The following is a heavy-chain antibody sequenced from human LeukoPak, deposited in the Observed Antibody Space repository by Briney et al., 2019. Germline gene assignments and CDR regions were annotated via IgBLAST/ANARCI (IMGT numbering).Heavy chain of an antibody. CDR1: GYTFTSHF. Sequence: ASVKVSCKASGYTFTSHFMHWVRQAPGQGLEWMGIINPRGGSTSYTQKFQGRVTMTRDTSTSTVYMELSSLRSEDTAVYYCARVYYDSSGHNNWFDPWGQGTLVTVSS. CDR3: ARVYYDSSGHNNWFDP. D-gene: IGHD3-22*01. CDR2: INPRGGST. V-gene: IGHV1-46*01. J-gene: IGHJ5*02.